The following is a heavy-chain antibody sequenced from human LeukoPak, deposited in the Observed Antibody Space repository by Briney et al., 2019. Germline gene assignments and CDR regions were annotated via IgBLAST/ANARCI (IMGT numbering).Heavy chain of an antibody. Sequence: GGSLRLSCAASGFTFSSYAMSWVRRAPGKGLEWVSVISGSGGTTYSADSVKGRFTISRDNSKNTLFLQMNSLRAEDTAAYYCARERGDNGGNTNGFFDYWGQGDLVTVSS. CDR3: ARERGDNGGNTNGFFDY. D-gene: IGHD4-23*01. V-gene: IGHV3-23*01. CDR2: ISGSGGTT. J-gene: IGHJ4*02. CDR1: GFTFSSYA.